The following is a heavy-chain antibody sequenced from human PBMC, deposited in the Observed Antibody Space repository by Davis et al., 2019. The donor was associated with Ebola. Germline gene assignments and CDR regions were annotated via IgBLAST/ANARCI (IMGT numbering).Heavy chain of an antibody. V-gene: IGHV3-53*01. CDR3: ARDRGCSSTSCFLYYYYGMDV. D-gene: IGHD2-2*01. Sequence: GESLKISCAASGFTVSSNYMSWVRQAPGKGLEWVSVIYSGGSTYYADSVKGRFTISRDNSKNTLYLQMNSLRAEDTAVYYCARDRGCSSTSCFLYYYYGMDVWGQGTTVSVSS. CDR2: IYSGGST. CDR1: GFTVSSNY. J-gene: IGHJ6*02.